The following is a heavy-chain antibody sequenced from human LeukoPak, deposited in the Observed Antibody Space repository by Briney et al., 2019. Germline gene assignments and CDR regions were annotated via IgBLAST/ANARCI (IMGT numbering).Heavy chain of an antibody. CDR2: ISAYNGNT. Sequence: GASVRVSCKASGYTFTSYGISWVGQAPGQGLEWMGWISAYNGNTNYAQKLQGRVTMTTDTSTSTAYMELRSLRSDDTAVYYCARAPGVLLWFGELSPTDYWGQGTLVTVSS. CDR3: ARAPGVLLWFGELSPTDY. J-gene: IGHJ4*02. D-gene: IGHD3-10*01. CDR1: GYTFTSYG. V-gene: IGHV1-18*01.